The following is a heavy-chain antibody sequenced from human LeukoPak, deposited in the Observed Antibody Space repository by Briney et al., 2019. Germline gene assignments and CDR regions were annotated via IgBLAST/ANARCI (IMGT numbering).Heavy chain of an antibody. Sequence: GASVKVSCKASGYTFTSYGIGWVRQAPGQGLEWMGWISAYNGNTNYAQKLQGRVTMTTDTSTSTAYMELRSLRSEDTAVYYCARDRLYSSGWSSTPYYYYGMDVWGQGTTVTVSS. CDR3: ARDRLYSSGWSSTPYYYYGMDV. CDR2: ISAYNGNT. V-gene: IGHV1-18*01. D-gene: IGHD6-19*01. CDR1: GYTFTSYG. J-gene: IGHJ6*02.